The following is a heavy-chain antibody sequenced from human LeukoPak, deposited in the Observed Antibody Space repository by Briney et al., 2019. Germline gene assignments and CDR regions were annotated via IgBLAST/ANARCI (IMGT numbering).Heavy chain of an antibody. Sequence: GGSLRLSCAAYGFTFSSYSMNWVRQAPGKGLEWVSSISSSSSYIYYADSVKGRFTISRDNAKNSLYLQMNSLRAEDTAVYYCARYLYYYDTSGYYQYYFDYWGQGTLVTVSS. J-gene: IGHJ4*02. D-gene: IGHD3-22*01. CDR1: GFTFSSYS. CDR2: ISSSSSYI. V-gene: IGHV3-21*01. CDR3: ARYLYYYDTSGYYQYYFDY.